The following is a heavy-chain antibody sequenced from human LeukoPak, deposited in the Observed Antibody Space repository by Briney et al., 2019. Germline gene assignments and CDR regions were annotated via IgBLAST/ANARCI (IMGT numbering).Heavy chain of an antibody. J-gene: IGHJ6*03. D-gene: IGHD2-8*01. V-gene: IGHV3-48*01. CDR2: ISSSSSTI. Sequence: GGSLRLSCAASGFTFSSYSMNWVRQAPGKGLEWVSYISSSSSTIYYADSVKGRFTISRDNAKNSLYLQMNSLRAEDTAVYYCARHAVWAVNYYYYMDVWGKGTTVTISS. CDR3: ARHAVWAVNYYYYMDV. CDR1: GFTFSSYS.